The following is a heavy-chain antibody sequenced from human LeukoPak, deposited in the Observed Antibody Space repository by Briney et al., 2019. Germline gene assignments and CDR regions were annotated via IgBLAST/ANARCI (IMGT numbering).Heavy chain of an antibody. CDR3: ASDCSGGSCPHY. Sequence: SETLSLTCAVYGGSFSGYYWSWIRQPPGKGLEWIGSIYYSGSTYYNPSLKSRVTISVDTSKNQFSLKLSSVTAADTAVYYCASDCSGGSCPHYWGQGTLVTVSS. CDR1: GGSFSGYY. J-gene: IGHJ4*02. CDR2: IYYSGST. D-gene: IGHD2-15*01. V-gene: IGHV4-34*01.